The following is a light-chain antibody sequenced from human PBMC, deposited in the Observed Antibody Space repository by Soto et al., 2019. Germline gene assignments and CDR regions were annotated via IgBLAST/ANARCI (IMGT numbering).Light chain of an antibody. CDR1: QSVSNNY. CDR2: GAF. Sequence: EIVLTQSPGTLSLSPGERATLSCRASQSVSNNYLAWYQPKPGQAPRLLIYGAFNRATGIPDRFSGSGSGTDFTLTISRLEPEDFAVYYCQQYGSSGTFGQGTKVEIK. J-gene: IGKJ1*01. V-gene: IGKV3-20*01. CDR3: QQYGSSGT.